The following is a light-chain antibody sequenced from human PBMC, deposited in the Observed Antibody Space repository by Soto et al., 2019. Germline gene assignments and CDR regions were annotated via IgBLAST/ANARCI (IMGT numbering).Light chain of an antibody. CDR3: TSWTTSTTMI. J-gene: IGLJ2*01. CDR1: SSDIGAYNF. CDR2: DVN. Sequence: QSVLTQPASVSGSPGQSITISCTGTSSDIGAYNFVSWYQQHPGKAHKLMPYDVNIRPSGVSNRFSGSKSGNTASLTISGLQAEDEADYYCTSWTTSTTMIFGGGTKVTVL. V-gene: IGLV2-14*03.